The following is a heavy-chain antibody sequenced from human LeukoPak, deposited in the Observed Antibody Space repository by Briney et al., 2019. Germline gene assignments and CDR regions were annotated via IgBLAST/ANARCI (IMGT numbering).Heavy chain of an antibody. CDR2: INTNTGNP. D-gene: IGHD3-16*01. J-gene: IGHJ6*03. CDR3: AREGSHGEKTFWGYYYYYMDV. Sequence: WASVKVSYKASGYTFTSYAMNWVRQAPGQGLEWMGWINTNTGNPTYAQGFTGRFVFSLDTSVSTAYLQISSLKAEDTAVYYCAREGSHGEKTFWGYYYYYMDVWGKGTTVTVSS. V-gene: IGHV7-4-1*02. CDR1: GYTFTSYA.